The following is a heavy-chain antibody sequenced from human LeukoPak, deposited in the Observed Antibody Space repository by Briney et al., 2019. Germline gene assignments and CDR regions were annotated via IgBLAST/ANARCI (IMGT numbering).Heavy chain of an antibody. CDR2: IYENGGTT. D-gene: IGHD3-16*01. J-gene: IGHJ4*02. CDR1: GFTFRSHA. CDR3: ASSLGPLTEY. V-gene: IGHV3-23*01. Sequence: GGSLRLSCVGSGFTFRSHAMSWVRQAPEKGLEFVSGIYENGGTTYYADSVKGRFTISRDNTKNTLYLQMNSLRAEDTAVYYCASSLGPLTEYWGQGTLVTVSS.